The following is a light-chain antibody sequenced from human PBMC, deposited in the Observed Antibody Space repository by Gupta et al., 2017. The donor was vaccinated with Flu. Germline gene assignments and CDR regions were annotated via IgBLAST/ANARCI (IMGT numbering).Light chain of an antibody. V-gene: IGKV4-1*01. Sequence: DIVITQSTHSVCVSLGQRATIICKYSKNSLYSHNDKNYLDWYQQKPGQPPKLLIYWASTRESGVPDRFSGSGSGTDFTLTISNLQAEDVAVYYCQQYDSPPWTFGQGTKVEIK. CDR2: WAS. J-gene: IGKJ1*01. CDR1: KNSLYSHNDKNY. CDR3: QQYDSPPWT.